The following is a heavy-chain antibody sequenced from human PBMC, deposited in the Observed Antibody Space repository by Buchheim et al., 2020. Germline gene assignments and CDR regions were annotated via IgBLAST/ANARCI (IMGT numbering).Heavy chain of an antibody. CDR2: IWYDGSNK. Sequence: QVQLVESGGGVVQPGRSLRLSCAASGFTFRSYGMHWVRQAPGKGLEWVAVIWYDGSNKYYADSVKGRFTISRDNSKNTLYLQMNSLRAEDTAVYYCARGQAYYYDSSGSHYWGQGTL. D-gene: IGHD3-22*01. CDR3: ARGQAYYYDSSGSHY. CDR1: GFTFRSYG. J-gene: IGHJ4*02. V-gene: IGHV3-33*01.